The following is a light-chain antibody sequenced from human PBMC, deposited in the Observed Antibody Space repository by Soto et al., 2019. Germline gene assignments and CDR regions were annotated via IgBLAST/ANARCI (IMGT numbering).Light chain of an antibody. V-gene: IGKV3-11*01. CDR3: QQRGNWPPIT. J-gene: IGKJ5*01. CDR2: DAS. CDR1: QSVSRY. Sequence: EIVLTQSPATLPLSPGERATLSCRASQSVSRYLAWYQQKPGQAPRLLIYDASSRATGIPARFSGSGSGTDFTLTISSLEPEDFAVYYCQQRGNWPPITFGQGTRLEIK.